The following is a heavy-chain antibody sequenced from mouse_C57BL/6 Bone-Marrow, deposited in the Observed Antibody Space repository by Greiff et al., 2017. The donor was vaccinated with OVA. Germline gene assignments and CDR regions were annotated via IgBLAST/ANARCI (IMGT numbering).Heavy chain of an antibody. CDR1: GYTFTSYW. Sequence: VQLQQPGAELVKPGASVKLSCKASGYTFTSYWMHWVKQRPGQGLAWIGMIHPNSGSTNYNEKFKSKATLTVDKSSSTAYMQLSSLTSEDSAVYYCAREKGRSSGYDDYWGQGTTLTVSS. CDR2: IHPNSGST. D-gene: IGHD3-2*02. CDR3: AREKGRSSGYDDY. V-gene: IGHV1-64*01. J-gene: IGHJ2*01.